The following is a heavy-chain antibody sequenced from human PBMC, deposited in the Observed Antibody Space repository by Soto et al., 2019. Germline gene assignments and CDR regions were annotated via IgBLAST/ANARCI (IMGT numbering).Heavy chain of an antibody. D-gene: IGHD6-19*01. Sequence: QINLKESGPTLVKPTQTLTLTCTFSGFSLSSTRMAVGWIRQPPGKDLEWLALIYWDDDKRYSPFLKSRLTITKDTSKNQVVLTMSNMDPVDTARYYCAHIVVAGLGYYFDYWGPGTLVTVSS. V-gene: IGHV2-5*02. CDR1: GFSLSSTRMA. CDR2: IYWDDDK. J-gene: IGHJ4*02. CDR3: AHIVVAGLGYYFDY.